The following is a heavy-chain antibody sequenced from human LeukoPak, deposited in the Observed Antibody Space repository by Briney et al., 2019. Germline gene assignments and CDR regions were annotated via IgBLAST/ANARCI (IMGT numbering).Heavy chain of an antibody. D-gene: IGHD1-1*01. CDR2: IRSKAKSYAT. Sequence: PGGSLRLSCAASGFIFSGSAMHWVRQASGKGQEWVGRIRSKAKSYATAYAGAVKGRFTISRDDSKNTAYLQMNSLKTEDTAVYYCVRSPQGTGSPPDYWGQGTLVTVSS. J-gene: IGHJ4*02. CDR1: GFIFSGSA. V-gene: IGHV3-73*01. CDR3: VRSPQGTGSPPDY.